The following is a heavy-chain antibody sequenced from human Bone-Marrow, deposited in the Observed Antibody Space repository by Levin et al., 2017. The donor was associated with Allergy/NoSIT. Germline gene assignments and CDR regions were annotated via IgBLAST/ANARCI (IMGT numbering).Heavy chain of an antibody. CDR1: GGSFSSLS. J-gene: IGHJ4*02. CDR2: IIPISGTS. CDR3: ARIPGFTAGWASPWDY. Sequence: KISCKSSGGSFSSLSITWVRQAPGQGLEWMGGIIPISGTSTYAQKFLGRLTITADKATSTAYMELISLRSEDTAMYYCARIPGFTAGWASPWDYWGQGTPVTVSS. D-gene: IGHD6-19*01. V-gene: IGHV1-69*06.